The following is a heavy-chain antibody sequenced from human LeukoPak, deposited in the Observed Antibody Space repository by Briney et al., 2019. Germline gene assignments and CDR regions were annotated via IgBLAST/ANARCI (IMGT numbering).Heavy chain of an antibody. CDR3: AKDLVATTYRDAFDI. Sequence: GGSLPLSCAASGFTFSSYDMSWVRQAPGKGLEWVSYISGAGGTTYYADSVKGRFTISRDNSKNTMYLQMNSLRAEDTAVYYCAKDLVATTYRDAFDIWGQGTMVTVSS. CDR2: ISGAGGTT. D-gene: IGHD5-12*01. V-gene: IGHV3-23*01. J-gene: IGHJ3*02. CDR1: GFTFSSYD.